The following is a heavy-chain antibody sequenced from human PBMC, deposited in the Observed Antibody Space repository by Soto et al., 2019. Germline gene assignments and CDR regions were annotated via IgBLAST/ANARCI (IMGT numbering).Heavy chain of an antibody. Sequence: GESLKISCKGSGYSFSNYWIGWVRQMPGKGLEWMGIIYPGDSDTKYSPSFQGQVTISADKSISTAYLQWSSLKASDTAMYYCATAVDTAILSVWGQGPLGTLSS. J-gene: IGHJ4*02. CDR1: GYSFSNYW. CDR2: IYPGDSDT. D-gene: IGHD5-18*01. V-gene: IGHV5-51*01. CDR3: ATAVDTAILSV.